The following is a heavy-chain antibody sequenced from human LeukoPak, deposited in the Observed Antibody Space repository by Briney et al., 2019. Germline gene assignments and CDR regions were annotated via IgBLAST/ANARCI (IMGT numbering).Heavy chain of an antibody. J-gene: IGHJ4*02. CDR2: IYYSGST. CDR1: GFTFSSYA. CDR3: ARDKPQRQFDY. V-gene: IGHV4-30-4*08. Sequence: LRLSCAASGFTFSSYAMSWVRQAPGKGLEWIGYIYYSGSTYYNPSLKSRVTISVDTSKNQFSLKLSSVTAADTAVYYCARDKPQRQFDYWGQGTLVTVSS.